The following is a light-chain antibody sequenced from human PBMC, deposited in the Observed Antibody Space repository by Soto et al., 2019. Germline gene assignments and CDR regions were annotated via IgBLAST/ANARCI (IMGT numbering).Light chain of an antibody. J-gene: IGLJ1*01. CDR1: ALPNQF. CDR3: QSADNSGTSV. Sequence: SYELTQPPSVSVSPGQTARITCSGDALPNQFVYWYQQKPGQAPVLVIYKDSERPSGIPERFSGSSSGTTVTLTISRVQAEDEADYYCQSADNSGTSVFGTGTKLTVL. CDR2: KDS. V-gene: IGLV3-25*03.